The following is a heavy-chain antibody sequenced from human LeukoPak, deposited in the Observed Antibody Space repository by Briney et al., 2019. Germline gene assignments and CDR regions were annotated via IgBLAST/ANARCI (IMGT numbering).Heavy chain of an antibody. J-gene: IGHJ4*02. CDR2: IYYSGST. V-gene: IGHV4-59*01. CDR1: GGSISSYY. D-gene: IGHD1-20*01. CDR3: ARGVSLIPFDY. Sequence: PSETLSLTCTVSGGSISSYYWSWIRQPPGKGLEWIGYIYYSGSTNCNPSLKSRVTISVDTSKNQFSLKLSSVTAADTAVYYCARGVSLIPFDYWGQGTLVTVSS.